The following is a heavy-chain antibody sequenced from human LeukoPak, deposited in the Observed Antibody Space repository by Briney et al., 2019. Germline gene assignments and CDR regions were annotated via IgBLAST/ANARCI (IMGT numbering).Heavy chain of an antibody. Sequence: GGSLRLSCAASGFTFSSYSMNWVRQAPGKGLEWVSHITGSSNVIYYADSVKGRFTISRDNAQNSLFLQMNSLRDEDTAVYYCARALGTYYASGSYYYFVYWGQGTLVNVAS. V-gene: IGHV3-48*02. CDR3: ARALGTYYASGSYYYFVY. CDR2: ITGSSNVI. J-gene: IGHJ4*02. CDR1: GFTFSSYS. D-gene: IGHD3-10*01.